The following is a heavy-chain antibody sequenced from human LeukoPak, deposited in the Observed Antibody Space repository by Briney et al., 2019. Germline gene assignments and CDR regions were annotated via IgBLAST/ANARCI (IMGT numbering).Heavy chain of an antibody. CDR2: IKSDGTST. CDR1: GFTFSSYW. V-gene: IGHV3-74*01. CDR3: ARGTGYGVFDS. D-gene: IGHD4/OR15-4a*01. J-gene: IGHJ4*02. Sequence: PGGSLRLSCAASGFTFSSYWMHWVRQAPGKGLVWVSRIKSDGTSTTYADSVKGRFTISRDNAKNTLYLHMNRLRDEDTAVYYCARGTGYGVFDSWGQGTLATVSS.